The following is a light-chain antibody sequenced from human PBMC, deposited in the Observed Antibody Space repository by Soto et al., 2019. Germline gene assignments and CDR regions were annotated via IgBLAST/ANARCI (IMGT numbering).Light chain of an antibody. CDR1: STDVTIHNL. CDR2: EVN. CDR3: CSYSGSYV. Sequence: QSALTQPASVSGSPGQSITISCTGTSTDVTIHNLVSWYQQHPGKAPKLLIFEVNKRPSGVSSRFSGSKSGNTASLTISGXXAVDEADYYCCSYSGSYVFGSGTKVTVL. V-gene: IGLV2-23*02. J-gene: IGLJ1*01.